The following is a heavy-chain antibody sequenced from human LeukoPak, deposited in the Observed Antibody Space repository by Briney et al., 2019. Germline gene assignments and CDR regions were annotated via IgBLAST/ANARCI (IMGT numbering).Heavy chain of an antibody. CDR3: AEPTSGSYG. J-gene: IGHJ4*02. V-gene: IGHV3-48*04. Sequence: GGSLRLSCAASGFSISSYSMNWVRQAPGKGLEWVSYISSSSSTIYYADSVKGRFTISRDNAKNSLYLQMNSLRAEDTAVYYCAEPTSGSYGWGQGTLVTVSS. CDR2: ISSSSSTI. CDR1: GFSISSYS. D-gene: IGHD3-10*01.